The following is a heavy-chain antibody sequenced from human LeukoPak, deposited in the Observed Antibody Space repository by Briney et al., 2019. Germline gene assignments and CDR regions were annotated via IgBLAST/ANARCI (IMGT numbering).Heavy chain of an antibody. J-gene: IGHJ4*02. CDR3: ARTALLWFGEQDYFDY. CDR1: GGTFSSYA. D-gene: IGHD3-10*01. CDR2: IIPIFGTA. V-gene: IGHV1-69*05. Sequence: GASVKVSCKASGGTFSSYAISWVRQAPGQGLEWMGGIIPIFGTANYAQKFQGRVTITTDESTSTAYMELSSLRSEDTAVYYCARTALLWFGEQDYFDYWGQGTLVTVSS.